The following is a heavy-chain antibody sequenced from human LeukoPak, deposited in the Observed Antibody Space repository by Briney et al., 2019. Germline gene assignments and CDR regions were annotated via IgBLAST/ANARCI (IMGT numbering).Heavy chain of an antibody. J-gene: IGHJ4*02. D-gene: IGHD6-19*01. CDR1: GDSINGHY. CDR2: IHYKGST. V-gene: IGHV4-59*08. Sequence: SETLSPTCTISGDSINGHYWSWIRQPPGKRLEWIGDIHYKGSTNYNLSLKSRVTISVDTSKNHLSLNLTSVLAADTAIHYCARRDTGWNYCDYWGQGILVTVSS. CDR3: ARRDTGWNYCDY.